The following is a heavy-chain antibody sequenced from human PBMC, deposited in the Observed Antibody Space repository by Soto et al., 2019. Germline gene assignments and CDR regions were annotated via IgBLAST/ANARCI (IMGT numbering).Heavy chain of an antibody. CDR1: GGTFSSYA. Sequence: SVKVSCKASGGTFSSYAISWVRQAPGQGLEWMGGIIPIFGTANYAQKFQGRVTITADESTSTAYMELSSLRSEDTAVYYCARDGWEYSSSPGLWFGDYPARRIYYYYGMDVWGQGTTVTSP. V-gene: IGHV1-69*13. CDR2: IIPIFGTA. J-gene: IGHJ6*02. CDR3: ARDGWEYSSSPGLWFGDYPARRIYYYYGMDV. D-gene: IGHD6-6*01.